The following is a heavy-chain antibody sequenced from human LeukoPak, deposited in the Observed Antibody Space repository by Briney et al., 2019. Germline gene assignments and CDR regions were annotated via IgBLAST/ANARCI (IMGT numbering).Heavy chain of an antibody. Sequence: PSETLSLTCAVYGGSFSGYYWTWIRQTPEKGLEWIGEMNPCGSTSYNPSLKSRVTISVDTSKNQFSLKLSSVTAADTAVYYCARVRQDVTMIVVVMTAVSYYLDVWGKGTTVTVS. CDR2: MNPCGST. J-gene: IGHJ6*03. D-gene: IGHD3-22*01. V-gene: IGHV4-34*01. CDR3: ARVRQDVTMIVVVMTAVSYYLDV. CDR1: GGSFSGYY.